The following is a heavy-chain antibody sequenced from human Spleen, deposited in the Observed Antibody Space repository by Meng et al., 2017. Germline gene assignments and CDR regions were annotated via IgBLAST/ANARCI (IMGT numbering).Heavy chain of an antibody. J-gene: IGHJ4*02. CDR1: GFTVSSNY. D-gene: IGHD6-13*01. V-gene: IGHV3-53*01. Sequence: GESLKISCAASGFTVSSNYMSWVRQAPGKGLEWVSVIYSGGSTYYADSVKGRFTISRDNAKNTLYLQMNSLRAEDTAVYYCARNWAASGDYWGQGTLVTVSS. CDR3: ARNWAASGDY. CDR2: IYSGGST.